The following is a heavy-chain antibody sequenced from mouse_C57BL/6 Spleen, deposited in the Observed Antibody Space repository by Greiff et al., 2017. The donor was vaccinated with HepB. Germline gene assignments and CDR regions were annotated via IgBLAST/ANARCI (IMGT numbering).Heavy chain of an antibody. Sequence: VQLQQPGAELVKPGASVKLSCKASGYTFTSYWMHWVKQRPGQGLEWIGMIHPNSGSTNYNEKFKSKATLTVDKSSSTAYMQLSSLTSEDSAVYYCACITTVVAEDYWGQGTTLTVSS. CDR3: ACITTVVAEDY. J-gene: IGHJ2*01. V-gene: IGHV1-64*01. CDR2: IHPNSGST. D-gene: IGHD1-1*01. CDR1: GYTFTSYW.